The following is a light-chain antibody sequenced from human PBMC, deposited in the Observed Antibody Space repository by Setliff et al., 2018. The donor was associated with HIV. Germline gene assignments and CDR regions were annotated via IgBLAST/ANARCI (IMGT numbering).Light chain of an antibody. V-gene: IGLV2-14*01. Sequence: QSALTQPASVSGSPGQSITISCTGTNSDIGGYNYVSWYQQHPGKAPKLMIYDVSNRPSGVSNRFSGSKSGNTASLTISGLQAEDEADYYCSSYTSSSTLVFGGGT. CDR3: SSYTSSSTLV. J-gene: IGLJ3*02. CDR2: DVS. CDR1: NSDIGGYNY.